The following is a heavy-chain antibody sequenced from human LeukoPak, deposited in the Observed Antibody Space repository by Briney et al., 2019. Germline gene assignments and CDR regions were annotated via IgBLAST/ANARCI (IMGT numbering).Heavy chain of an antibody. D-gene: IGHD3-3*01. V-gene: IGHV3-74*01. CDR1: GFTFSSYW. CDR2: INSDGSST. J-gene: IGHJ4*02. CDR3: ARARYDFWSGYPYYFDY. Sequence: PGGSLRLSCAASGFTFSSYWMHWVRQAPGKGLVWVSRINSDGSSTSYADSVKGRFTIFRDNAKNTLYLQMNSLRAEDTAVYYCARARYDFWSGYPYYFDYWGQGTLVTVSS.